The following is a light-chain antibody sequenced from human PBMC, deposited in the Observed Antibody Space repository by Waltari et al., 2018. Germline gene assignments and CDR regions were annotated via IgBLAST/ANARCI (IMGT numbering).Light chain of an antibody. CDR3: HSRDTTTNRV. J-gene: IGLJ3*02. CDR2: GNN. CDR1: SLRRYY. Sequence: SSELTQDPTISVALGQTVRITCQGDSLRRYYESWYRQRPGQAPILLIYGNNNRPSWIPDRFSGSTSGNMAALTITGAQAEDEADYYCHSRDTTTNRVFGRGTKLTVV. V-gene: IGLV3-19*01.